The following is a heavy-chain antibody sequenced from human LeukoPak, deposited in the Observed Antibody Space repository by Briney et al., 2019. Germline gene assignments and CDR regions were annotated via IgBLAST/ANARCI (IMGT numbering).Heavy chain of an antibody. J-gene: IGHJ6*03. CDR2: IYYSGST. D-gene: IGHD2-2*01. Sequence: SQTLSLTCTVSGGSISSGGYYWSWIRQPPGKGLEWIGYIYYSGSTYYNPSLKSRVTISVDTSKNQFSLKLSSVTAADTAVYYCARPWWDCSSTSCPYYYMDVWGKGTTVTVSS. CDR1: GGSISSGGYY. CDR3: ARPWWDCSSTSCPYYYMDV. V-gene: IGHV4-30-2*03.